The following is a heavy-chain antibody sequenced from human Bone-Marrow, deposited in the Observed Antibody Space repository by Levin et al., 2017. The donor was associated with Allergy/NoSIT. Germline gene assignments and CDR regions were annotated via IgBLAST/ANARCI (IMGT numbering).Heavy chain of an antibody. D-gene: IGHD3-10*01. Sequence: SVEVSCKASGGTFSNDAISWVRQAPGQGLECMGTIIPLFGAAHYAQKFQGRVSITADTSTTTAYMDLSSLRSEDTAVYYCARGWSRGGFSIWGQGTMVTVS. J-gene: IGHJ3*02. V-gene: IGHV1-69*06. CDR2: IIPLFGAA. CDR1: GGTFSNDA. CDR3: ARGWSRGGFSI.